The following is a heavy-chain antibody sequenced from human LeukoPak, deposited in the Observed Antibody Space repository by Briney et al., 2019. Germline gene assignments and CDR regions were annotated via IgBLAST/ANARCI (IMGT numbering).Heavy chain of an antibody. CDR3: ARGRGTYPFDY. D-gene: IGHD3-16*01. Sequence: SETLSLTCAVYGGSFSGYYWSWIRQPPGRGLEWIGEINHSGSTNYNPSLKSRVTISVDTSKNQFSLKLSSVTAADTAVYYCARGRGTYPFDYWGQGTLVTVSS. CDR2: INHSGST. CDR1: GGSFSGYY. V-gene: IGHV4-34*01. J-gene: IGHJ4*02.